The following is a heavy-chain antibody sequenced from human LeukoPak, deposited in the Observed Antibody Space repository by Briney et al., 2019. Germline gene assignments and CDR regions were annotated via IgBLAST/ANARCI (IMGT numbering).Heavy chain of an antibody. Sequence: PGGSLRLSCAASGFTFNSYWMHWVRQAPGKGLVWVSRINTDGSSTSYADSVKGRFTISRDNAKNTLYLQMNSLRAEDTAVYYCARDRRYYYDSSGCFDYWGQGTLVTVSS. CDR3: ARDRRYYYDSSGCFDY. CDR1: GFTFNSYW. D-gene: IGHD3-22*01. J-gene: IGHJ4*02. CDR2: INTDGSST. V-gene: IGHV3-74*01.